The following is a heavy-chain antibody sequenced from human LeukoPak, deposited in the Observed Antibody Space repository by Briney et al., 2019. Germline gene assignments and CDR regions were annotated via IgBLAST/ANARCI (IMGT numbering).Heavy chain of an antibody. J-gene: IGHJ4*02. V-gene: IGHV3-21*01. D-gene: IGHD6-19*01. CDR3: ARGRPLLYSSGWSSDY. CDR2: ISSSSNYI. Sequence: PGRSLRLSCAASGFSFGSSDIHWVRQAPGKGLEWVSSISSSSNYIYYADSVKGRFTISRDNAKNSLYLQANSLRAEVTAVYYCARGRPLLYSSGWSSDYWGQGALVTVSS. CDR1: GFSFGSSD.